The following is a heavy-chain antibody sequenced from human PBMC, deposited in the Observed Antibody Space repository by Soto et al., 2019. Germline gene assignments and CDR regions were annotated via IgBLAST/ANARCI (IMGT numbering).Heavy chain of an antibody. V-gene: IGHV3-66*01. CDR2: IYSGGST. J-gene: IGHJ4*02. CDR1: GFTVSSNY. CDR3: ARYSSGWGNTYFDY. D-gene: IGHD6-19*01. Sequence: GGSLRLSCAASGFTVSSNYMSWVRQAPGKGLEWVSVIYSGGSTYYADSVKGRFTISRDNSKNTLYLQMNSLRAEDTAVYYCARYSSGWGNTYFDYWGQGTLVTVS.